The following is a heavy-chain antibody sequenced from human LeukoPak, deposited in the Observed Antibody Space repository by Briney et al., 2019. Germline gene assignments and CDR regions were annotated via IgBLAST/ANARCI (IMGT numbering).Heavy chain of an antibody. Sequence: GGSLRLSCAASGSTFSSYAMSWVRQAPGKGLEWVSAISGSGGSTYYADSVKGRFTISRDNSKNTLYLQINSLRAEDTAVYYCARSEVDIVATVCFDYWGQGTLVTVSS. D-gene: IGHD5-12*01. J-gene: IGHJ4*02. CDR2: ISGSGGST. V-gene: IGHV3-23*01. CDR3: ARSEVDIVATVCFDY. CDR1: GSTFSSYA.